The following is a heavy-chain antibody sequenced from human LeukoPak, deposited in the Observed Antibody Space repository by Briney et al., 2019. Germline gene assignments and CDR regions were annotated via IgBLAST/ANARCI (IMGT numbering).Heavy chain of an antibody. Sequence: SSETLSLTCAVYGGSFSGYYWSWIRQPPGKGLEWIGEINHSGSTNYNPSLKSRVTISVDTSKNQFSLKLSSVTAADTAVYYCARVRSLFDYWGQGTLVTVSS. CDR3: ARVRSLFDY. CDR1: GGSFSGYY. D-gene: IGHD1-14*01. CDR2: INHSGST. V-gene: IGHV4-34*01. J-gene: IGHJ4*02.